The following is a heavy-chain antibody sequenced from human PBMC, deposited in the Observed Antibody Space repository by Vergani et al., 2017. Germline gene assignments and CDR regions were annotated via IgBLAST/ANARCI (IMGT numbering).Heavy chain of an antibody. Sequence: QVQLVESGGGVVQPGRSLRLSCAASGFTFNQYGMHWVRQAPGKGLEWVAVTWYDGNNKQYADSVKGRFTISRDNSKSTMYLQMNSLRAEDTALYYCARTSSPYSGYNLLYYFDYWGQGTLVTVSS. V-gene: IGHV3-33*01. CDR1: GFTFNQYG. CDR2: TWYDGNNK. CDR3: ARTSSPYSGYNLLYYFDY. D-gene: IGHD5-12*01. J-gene: IGHJ4*02.